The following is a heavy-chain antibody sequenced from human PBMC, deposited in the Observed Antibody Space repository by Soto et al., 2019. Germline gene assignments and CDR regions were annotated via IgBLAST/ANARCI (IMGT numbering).Heavy chain of an antibody. Sequence: EVQLVESGGGLVQPGGSLRLSCAASGFTFSSYSMNWVRQAPGKGLEWVSYISSSSGTISYADSVKGRFTISRDNAKNSLYLQMNSLRAEDTAVYYCARDQSRSWLSGDYWGQGTLVTVSS. V-gene: IGHV3-48*01. CDR3: ARDQSRSWLSGDY. J-gene: IGHJ4*02. D-gene: IGHD6-13*01. CDR2: ISSSSGTI. CDR1: GFTFSSYS.